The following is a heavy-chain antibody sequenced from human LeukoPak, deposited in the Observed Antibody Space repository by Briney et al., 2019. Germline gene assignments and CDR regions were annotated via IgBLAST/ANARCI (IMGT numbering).Heavy chain of an antibody. V-gene: IGHV3-48*03. CDR1: GFTFSSYE. J-gene: IGHJ5*02. CDR3: AKDQYSAGYYYGSRSYHWFDP. CDR2: ISSSGSTI. D-gene: IGHD3-10*01. Sequence: GGSLRLSCAASGFTFSSYEMNWVRQAPGKGLEWISYISSSGSTIYYAASVKGRFTICRGNSKNTPYLQWNSLRAEDTAVYYCAKDQYSAGYYYGSRSYHWFDPWSQGTLVTVSS.